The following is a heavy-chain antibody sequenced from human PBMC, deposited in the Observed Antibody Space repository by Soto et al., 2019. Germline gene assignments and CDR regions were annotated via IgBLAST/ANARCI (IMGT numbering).Heavy chain of an antibody. CDR1: GYTFTSYG. CDR2: IIPILGIA. CDR3: GGMVRGVTTINVFAY. V-gene: IGHV1-69*04. Sequence: GASVKVSCKVSGYTFTSYGISWVRQAPGRGLEWMGRIIPILGIANYAQKFQGRVTITADKSTSTAYMELSSLRSEDTAVYYCGGMVRGVTTINVFAYWGQGTLVTVSS. D-gene: IGHD3-10*01. J-gene: IGHJ4*02.